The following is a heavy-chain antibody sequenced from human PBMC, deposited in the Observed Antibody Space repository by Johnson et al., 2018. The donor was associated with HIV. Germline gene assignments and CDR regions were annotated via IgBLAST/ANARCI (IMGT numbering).Heavy chain of an antibody. J-gene: IGHJ3*02. CDR1: GFTVSSNY. V-gene: IGHV3-66*04. CDR2: IYGGGSGGST. Sequence: VQLVESGGGLVQPGGSLRLSCAASGFTVSSNYMSWVRQAPGKGLEWVSVIYGGGSGGSTYYVDSVKGRFTISRDNSKNTLYLQMNSLKTEDTAVYYCTRQADIWGQGTMVTVSS. CDR3: TRQADI.